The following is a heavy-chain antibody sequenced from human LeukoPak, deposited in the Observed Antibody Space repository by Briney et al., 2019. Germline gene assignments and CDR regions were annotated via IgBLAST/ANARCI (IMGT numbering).Heavy chain of an antibody. J-gene: IGHJ3*02. CDR3: ARSRTAMVNDAFDI. CDR2: ICYSGST. V-gene: IGHV4-59*01. D-gene: IGHD5-18*01. Sequence: PSETLSLTCTVSGGSISSYYWSWIRQPPGKGLEWIGYICYSGSTNYNPSLKSRVTISVDTSKNQFSLKLSSVTAADTAVYYCARSRTAMVNDAFDIWGQGTMVTVSS. CDR1: GGSISSYY.